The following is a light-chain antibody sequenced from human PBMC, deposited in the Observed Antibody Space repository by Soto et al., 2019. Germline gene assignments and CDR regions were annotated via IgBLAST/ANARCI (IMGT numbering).Light chain of an antibody. V-gene: IGKV3-11*01. J-gene: IGKJ1*01. CDR1: QSVSSY. CDR2: DAS. Sequence: EIVLTQSPATLSLSPGERATLSCRASQSVSSYLAWYQQKPGQAPRLLIYDASNRATGIPARFSGSGSGTDFTLTISSLEPEDFATYYCQQSHIKRTFGQGTKVEIK. CDR3: QQSHIKRT.